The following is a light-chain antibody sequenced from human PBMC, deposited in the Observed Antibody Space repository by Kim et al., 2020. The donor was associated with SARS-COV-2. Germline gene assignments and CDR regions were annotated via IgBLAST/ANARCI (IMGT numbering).Light chain of an antibody. CDR1: QNVYNF. CDR3: HQCSSWPLT. CDR2: DAS. J-gene: IGKJ4*01. V-gene: IGKV3-11*01. Sequence: EIVLTQSPATLSLSPGERATLSCRASQNVYNFLAWYQHKPGQAPRLLIYDASNRATGIPARFSASGSETDFTLTISSLEPEDFAVYYCHQCSSWPLTFGGGTKLEI.